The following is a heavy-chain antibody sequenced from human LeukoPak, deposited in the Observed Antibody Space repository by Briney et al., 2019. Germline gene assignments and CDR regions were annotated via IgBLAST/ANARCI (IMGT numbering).Heavy chain of an antibody. V-gene: IGHV3-74*01. CDR2: INTDGTNT. J-gene: IGHJ4*02. Sequence: PGGSLRLSCAASGFTFSTYWIHWIRQAPGKGLEWVSCINTDGTNTTYADSVKGRFIISRDNVKNTLYLQMHSLRVEDTAVYYCARSVEYWGQGTLVTVSS. D-gene: IGHD5/OR15-5a*01. CDR1: GFTFSTYW. CDR3: ARSVEY.